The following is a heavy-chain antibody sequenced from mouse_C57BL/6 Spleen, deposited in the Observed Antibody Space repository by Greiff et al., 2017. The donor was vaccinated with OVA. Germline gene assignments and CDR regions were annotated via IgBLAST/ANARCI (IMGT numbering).Heavy chain of an antibody. J-gene: IGHJ3*01. CDR3: AREGGYYPAWFAY. CDR1: GYTFTDYY. Sequence: EVQLQQSGPVLVKPGASVKMSCKASGYTFTDYYMNWVKQSHGKSLEWIGVINPYNGGTSYNQKFKGKATLTVDKSSSTAYMEVNSLTSEDSAVYYCAREGGYYPAWFAYWGQGTLVTVSA. CDR2: INPYNGGT. V-gene: IGHV1-19*01. D-gene: IGHD2-3*01.